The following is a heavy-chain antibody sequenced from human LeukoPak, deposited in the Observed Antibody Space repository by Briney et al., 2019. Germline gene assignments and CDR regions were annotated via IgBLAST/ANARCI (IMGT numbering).Heavy chain of an antibody. D-gene: IGHD1-7*01. Sequence: SSKTLSLTCTVSGDSIHSHFYGWIRQPAGKGLEWIGRTHTNGNTLYNPSLKSRVTMSVDTSKSQFSLRLTSVTAADTAFYYCVRGNYTDGGRNWFDPWGQGILVTVSS. V-gene: IGHV4-4*07. CDR2: THTNGNT. CDR1: GDSIHSHF. J-gene: IGHJ5*02. CDR3: VRGNYTDGGRNWFDP.